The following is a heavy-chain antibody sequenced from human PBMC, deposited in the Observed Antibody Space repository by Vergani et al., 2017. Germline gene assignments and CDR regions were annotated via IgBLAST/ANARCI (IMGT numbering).Heavy chain of an antibody. V-gene: IGHV3-23*04. D-gene: IGHD6-13*01. CDR3: VRKYSSSPTNYYYYYMDV. J-gene: IGHJ6*03. CDR2: ISGPGLST. Sequence: VQLVESGGGLVKPGGSLRLSCAASGFTFSSYAMSWVRQAPGKGLEWVSSISGPGLSTYYADSVKGRFSISRDNSKNTVFLQMHSLRAEDTAIYYCVRKYSSSPTNYYYYYMDVWGKGTTVTVSS. CDR1: GFTFSSYA.